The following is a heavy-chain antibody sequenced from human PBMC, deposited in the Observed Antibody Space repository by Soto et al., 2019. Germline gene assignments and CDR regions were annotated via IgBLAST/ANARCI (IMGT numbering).Heavy chain of an antibody. D-gene: IGHD3-22*01. CDR3: AKVPTSPYYYDSSGYSAPWYCFDN. CDR2: ISGSGGST. CDR1: GFTFSSYA. J-gene: IGHJ4*02. V-gene: IGHV3-23*01. Sequence: GGSLRLSCPASGFTFSSYAMSWVRQAPGKGLEWVSAISGSGGSTYYADSVKGRFTISRDNSKNTLYLQMNSLRAEDTAVYYCAKVPTSPYYYDSSGYSAPWYCFDNWGQAPLVTVPS.